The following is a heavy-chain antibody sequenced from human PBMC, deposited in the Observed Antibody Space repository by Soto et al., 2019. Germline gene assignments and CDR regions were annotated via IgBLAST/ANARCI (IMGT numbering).Heavy chain of an antibody. V-gene: IGHV3-30-3*01. CDR1: GFTFSSYA. D-gene: IGHD3-3*01. CDR3: AREMDNFSSYYYYGMDV. Sequence: QVQLVESGGGVVQPGRSLRLSCAASGFTFSSYAMHWVRQAPGKGLEWVAVISYDGSNKYYADSVKGRFTISRDNSKNTLYLQMNSLRAEDTAVYYCAREMDNFSSYYYYGMDVWGQGTTVTVSS. CDR2: ISYDGSNK. J-gene: IGHJ6*02.